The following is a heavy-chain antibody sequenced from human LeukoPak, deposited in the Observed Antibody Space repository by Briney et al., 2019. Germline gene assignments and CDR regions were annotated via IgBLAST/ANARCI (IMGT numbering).Heavy chain of an antibody. CDR1: GFTFSSYA. Sequence: GGSLRLSCAASGFTFSSYAMSWIRQAPGKGLEWVSLIKTDSSGTYYADSVRGRFIVSRDNSNNMLYLQMNRLTADDTAIYYCANRGRTDVGSYYFDSWGHGTLVTVSS. D-gene: IGHD3-10*01. CDR2: IKTDSSGT. CDR3: ANRGRTDVGSYYFDS. V-gene: IGHV3-23*03. J-gene: IGHJ4*01.